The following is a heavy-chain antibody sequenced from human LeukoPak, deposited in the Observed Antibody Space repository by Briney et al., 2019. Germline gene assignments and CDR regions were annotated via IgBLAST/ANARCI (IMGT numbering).Heavy chain of an antibody. D-gene: IGHD3-22*01. CDR2: IYYSGST. J-gene: IGHJ4*02. Sequence: SQTLSLTCTVSGGSISSGGYYWSWVRQPPGKGLEWIGYIYYSGSTYYNPSLKSRVTISVDTSKNQFSLKLSSVTAADTAVYCCARLRAEYYYGSRSLWTFGYWGQGTLVTVSS. V-gene: IGHV4-31*03. CDR3: ARLRAEYYYGSRSLWTFGY. CDR1: GGSISSGGYY.